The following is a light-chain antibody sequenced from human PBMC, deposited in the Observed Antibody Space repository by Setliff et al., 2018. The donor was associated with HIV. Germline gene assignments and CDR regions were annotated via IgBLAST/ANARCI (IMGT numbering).Light chain of an antibody. Sequence: QSALTQPPSASGSPGQSVTISCTGTSSDVGGYDYVSWYQQHPGKAPKLIIYQVSQRPSGVPDRFSGSKSGNTASLTVSALQAEDEADYYCSSYKGSNPVYVFGTGTKVTVL. V-gene: IGLV2-8*01. CDR3: SSYKGSNPVYV. CDR2: QVS. CDR1: SSDVGGYDY. J-gene: IGLJ1*01.